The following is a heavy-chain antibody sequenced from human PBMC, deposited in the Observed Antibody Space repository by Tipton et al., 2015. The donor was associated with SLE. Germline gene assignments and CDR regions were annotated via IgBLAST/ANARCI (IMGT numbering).Heavy chain of an antibody. V-gene: IGHV4-59*01. CDR3: ARAPPPPLLQFSRPAFDI. CDR1: GGSISNYF. CDR2: IYYSETT. J-gene: IGHJ3*02. Sequence: TLSLTCTVSGGSISNYFWIWIRQPPGRGLEYIGYIYYSETTNYNPSLKSRVAISVDTSKNQFSLKLSSVTTADTAMYYCARAPPPPLLQFSRPAFDIWGQGTMVPVSS. D-gene: IGHD5-24*01.